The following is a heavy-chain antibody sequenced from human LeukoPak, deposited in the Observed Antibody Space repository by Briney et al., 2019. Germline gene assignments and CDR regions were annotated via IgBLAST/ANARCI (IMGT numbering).Heavy chain of an antibody. J-gene: IGHJ4*02. Sequence: GGSLRLSCAASGFAFSRYNINWVRQAPGKGLEWVSSISSSSTYIYYADSVRGRFTISRDDAKISLYLQMSNLRVEDTAVYYCATGNRVLDYWGRGILVTVSS. CDR1: GFAFSRYN. CDR2: ISSSSTYI. D-gene: IGHD1-14*01. CDR3: ATGNRVLDY. V-gene: IGHV3-21*01.